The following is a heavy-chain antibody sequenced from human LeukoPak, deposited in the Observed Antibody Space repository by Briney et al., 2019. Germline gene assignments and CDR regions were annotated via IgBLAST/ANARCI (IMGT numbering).Heavy chain of an antibody. J-gene: IGHJ6*03. D-gene: IGHD3-16*01. V-gene: IGHV4-59*01. Sequence: PSEPLSLTCTVSGGPISRYYWSWLREPPGKGLEWIGYFYYSGSTNYNPSLKSRVTISVDTSKNQFSLKLSSVTAADTAVYYCARGLYDASPVYYYYYYYMDVWGKGTTVTISS. CDR2: FYYSGST. CDR3: ARGLYDASPVYYYYYYYMDV. CDR1: GGPISRYY.